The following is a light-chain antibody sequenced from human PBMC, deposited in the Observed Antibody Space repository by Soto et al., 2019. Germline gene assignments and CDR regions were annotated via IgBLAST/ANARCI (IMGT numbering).Light chain of an antibody. CDR3: QQANSFPLT. CDR1: QGIGTW. CDR2: AAS. Sequence: DIQMTQSPSSVSASVGDRVDIACRASQGIGTWLAWYQQKPGKAPKLLIYAASSLQSGVPSRFRGSGSGTDFTLTISSLQPEDVATYFCQQANSFPLTFGQGTRLEV. J-gene: IGKJ5*01. V-gene: IGKV1D-12*01.